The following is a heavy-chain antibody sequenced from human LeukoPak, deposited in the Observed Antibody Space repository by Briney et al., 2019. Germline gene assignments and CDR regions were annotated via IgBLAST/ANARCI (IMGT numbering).Heavy chain of an antibody. CDR2: INPNSGGT. Sequence: ASVKVSCKASGYTFTGYYMHWVRQARGQGLEWMGWINPNSGGTNYAQKFQGRVTMTRDTSISTAYMELSRLRSDDTAVYYCARAKPEMATIMGDYWGQGTLVTVSS. D-gene: IGHD5-24*01. CDR1: GYTFTGYY. J-gene: IGHJ4*02. V-gene: IGHV1-2*02. CDR3: ARAKPEMATIMGDY.